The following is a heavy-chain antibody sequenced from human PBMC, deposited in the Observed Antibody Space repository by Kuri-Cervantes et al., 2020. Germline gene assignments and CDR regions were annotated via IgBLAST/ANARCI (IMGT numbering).Heavy chain of an antibody. CDR2: IYSDGNI. CDR3: ARLPRISSSSPPSTLDY. CDR1: GVTVSTSY. V-gene: IGHV3-66*02. D-gene: IGHD6-6*01. Sequence: GGSLRLSCATSGVTVSTSYMSWVRQAPGKGLEWVSVIYSDGNIYYADSVKGRFTISRDNSKNTLYLQMNSLRAEDTAVYYCARLPRISSSSPPSTLDYWGQGTLVTVSS. J-gene: IGHJ4*02.